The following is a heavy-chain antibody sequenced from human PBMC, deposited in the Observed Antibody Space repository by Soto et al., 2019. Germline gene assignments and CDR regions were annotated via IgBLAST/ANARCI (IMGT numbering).Heavy chain of an antibody. CDR1: GFTFSSYW. D-gene: IGHD3-22*01. V-gene: IGHV3-74*01. CDR3: ARADGPKYYYDSSGYPPYAFDI. CDR2: INSDGSST. J-gene: IGHJ3*02. Sequence: GGSLRLSCAASGFTFSSYWMHWVRQAPGKGLVWVSRINSDGSSTSYADSVKGRFTISRDNAKNTLYLQMNSLRAEDTAVYYCARADGPKYYYDSSGYPPYAFDIWGQGTMVTVS.